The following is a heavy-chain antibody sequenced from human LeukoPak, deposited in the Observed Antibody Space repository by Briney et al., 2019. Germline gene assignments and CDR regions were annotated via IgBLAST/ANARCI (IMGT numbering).Heavy chain of an antibody. CDR2: ISWDSTNI. D-gene: IGHD6-13*01. J-gene: IGHJ4*02. Sequence: GGSLRLSCPASGFTFDDYAMHWVRQAPGKGLEWVSGISWDSTNIGYADSVKGRFTISRDNAKNSLYLQMHSLRAEDMALYYCAKAFSAPSSSPVDYWGQGTLVTVSS. CDR3: AKAFSAPSSSPVDY. V-gene: IGHV3-9*03. CDR1: GFTFDDYA.